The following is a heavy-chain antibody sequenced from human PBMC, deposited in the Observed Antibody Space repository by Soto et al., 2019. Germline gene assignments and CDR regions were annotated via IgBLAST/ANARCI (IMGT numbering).Heavy chain of an antibody. D-gene: IGHD2-15*01. CDR3: AKGGPDGFCRGGRCYFDY. CDR1: VFTFDDYA. Sequence: EVQLVASGGGLVQPGRSLRLSCAASVFTFDDYAMHWFRRVPGKGLEWVSSISWNSDIIGDADYLKGRFTISRDNAKNPLYLQMNSLRPEDTALYYCAKGGPDGFCRGGRCYFDYWGQGTLVTVSS. CDR2: ISWNSDII. V-gene: IGHV3-9*01. J-gene: IGHJ4*02.